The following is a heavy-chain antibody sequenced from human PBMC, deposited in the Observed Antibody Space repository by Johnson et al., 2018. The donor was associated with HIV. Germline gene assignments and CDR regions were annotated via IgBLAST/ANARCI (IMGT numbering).Heavy chain of an antibody. V-gene: IGHV3-30*02. Sequence: QVQLVESGGGVVQPGGSLRLSCEVSVFTFSNYGMHWVRQAPGKGLEWVAFIRYDGSEKYYADSVKGRFTISRDNSKNTLYLQMNSLRAEDTAVYYCTYSSDWSPGAFDIWGQGTMVTVSS. CDR1: VFTFSNYG. CDR3: TYSSDWSPGAFDI. D-gene: IGHD6-19*01. J-gene: IGHJ3*02. CDR2: IRYDGSEK.